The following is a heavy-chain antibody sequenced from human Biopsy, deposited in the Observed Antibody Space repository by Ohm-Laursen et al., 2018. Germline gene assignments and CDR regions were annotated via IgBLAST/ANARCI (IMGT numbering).Heavy chain of an antibody. J-gene: IGHJ2*01. Sequence: GTLSLTCAVSGDSTSSSSYFWGWIRQPPGKALEWIGYIYFTGRTSYNPSLKSRVTMSVNTSKKQFSLRLSSATAADTAVYYCASAGYNPDWNFDLWGRGTRVTVSS. CDR3: ASAGYNPDWNFDL. CDR2: IYFTGRT. V-gene: IGHV4-61*05. D-gene: IGHD5-24*01. CDR1: GDSTSSSSYF.